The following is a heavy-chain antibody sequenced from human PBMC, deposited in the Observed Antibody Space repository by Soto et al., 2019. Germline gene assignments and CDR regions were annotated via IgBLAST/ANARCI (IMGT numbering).Heavy chain of an antibody. CDR2: VIPIFGTA. V-gene: IGHV1-69*13. J-gene: IGHJ6*01. CDR1: GGTFSSHS. Sequence: SLNGCCTDTGGTFSSHSIAWVRQAPGQGLEWMGGVIPIFGTANYAQKFQGRVTITADESTSTAYMKLSSLRSEDTAVYYFALVISRGTSSYNYYAMN. D-gene: IGHD2-2*02. CDR3: ALVISRGTSSYNYYAMN.